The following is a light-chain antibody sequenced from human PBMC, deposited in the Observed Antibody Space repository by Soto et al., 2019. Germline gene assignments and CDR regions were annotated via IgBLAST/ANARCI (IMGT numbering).Light chain of an antibody. CDR1: QGISSY. J-gene: IGKJ4*01. Sequence: DIQLTQSPSFLSASVGDRVTITCRASQGISSYLAWYQQKPGKAPKLLIYVASALQSGVPSRFSGSGSGTEFALTINSLQPEDFASYYCQHLNGFPLTFGGGTKVEIK. V-gene: IGKV1-9*01. CDR3: QHLNGFPLT. CDR2: VAS.